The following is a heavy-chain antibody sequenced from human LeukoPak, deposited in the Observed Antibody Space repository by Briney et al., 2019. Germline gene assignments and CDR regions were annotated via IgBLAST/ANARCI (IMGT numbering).Heavy chain of an antibody. CDR2: ISGSGGST. J-gene: IGHJ4*02. CDR3: ANGYCSGGSCYPYFDY. CDR1: GFTFSSYA. V-gene: IGHV3-23*01. D-gene: IGHD2-15*01. Sequence: PGGSLRLSCAASGFTFSSYAVSWVRQAPGKGLEGVSAISGSGGSTYYADSVKGRFTISRDNSKNTLYLQMNSLRAEDTAVYYCANGYCSGGSCYPYFDYWGQGTLVTVSS.